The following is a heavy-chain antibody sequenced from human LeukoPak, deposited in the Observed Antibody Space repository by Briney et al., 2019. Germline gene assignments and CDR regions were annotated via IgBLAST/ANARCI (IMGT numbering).Heavy chain of an antibody. Sequence: QSGGSLRLSCAASGFTFSSYAMSWVRQAPGKGLEWVSAISGSGGSTYYADSVKGRFTISRDNSKNTLYLQVNSLRAEDTAVYYCAKDGAVGLPLDYWGQGTLVTVSS. CDR2: ISGSGGST. V-gene: IGHV3-23*01. J-gene: IGHJ4*02. CDR3: AKDGAVGLPLDY. CDR1: GFTFSSYA. D-gene: IGHD2-15*01.